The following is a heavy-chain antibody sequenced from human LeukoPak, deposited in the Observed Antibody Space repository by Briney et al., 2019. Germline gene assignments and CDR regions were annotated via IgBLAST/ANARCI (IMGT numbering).Heavy chain of an antibody. J-gene: IGHJ3*02. CDR2: IAWDDDE. CDR1: EFSLSTSGMS. D-gene: IGHD3-10*01. Sequence: SGPALVKPTQTLTLTCTFSEFSLSTSGMSVSWIRQPPGKALEWLARIAWDDDEYYSTSLKTRLTISKDTSKNQVVLTMTNMDPVNTATYYCARVWNYYGSGSARAFDIWGQGTMVTVSS. V-gene: IGHV2-70*11. CDR3: ARVWNYYGSGSARAFDI.